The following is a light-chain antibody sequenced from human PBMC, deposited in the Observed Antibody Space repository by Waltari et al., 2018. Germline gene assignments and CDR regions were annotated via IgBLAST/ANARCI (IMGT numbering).Light chain of an antibody. Sequence: QSVLMQPPSVSGAPGQRVTISCNGLSSNIGAGYVLPWYQFLPGAAPKLLISGNNFRPSGVPDRFSGSKSGTSASLAITGLQADDEGDYFCQSFDNTLSTNVFGSGTKLTVL. CDR1: SSNIGAGYV. CDR2: GNN. CDR3: QSFDNTLSTNV. J-gene: IGLJ6*01. V-gene: IGLV1-40*01.